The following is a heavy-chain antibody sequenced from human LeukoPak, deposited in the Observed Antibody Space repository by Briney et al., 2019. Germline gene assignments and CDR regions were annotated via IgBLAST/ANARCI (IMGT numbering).Heavy chain of an antibody. CDR2: IYNSGST. CDR1: GGSISSYY. J-gene: IGHJ3*01. D-gene: IGHD6-13*01. Sequence: PSETLSLTCTVSGGSISSYYWTWIRQPPGKGLEWIGYIYNSGSTNYSPSLKSRVTISVDTSKNQFSLKLRSVTAADTAVYYCARISSSNWYNERGAFDVWGQGTMVTVSS. CDR3: ARISSSNWYNERGAFDV. V-gene: IGHV4-59*01.